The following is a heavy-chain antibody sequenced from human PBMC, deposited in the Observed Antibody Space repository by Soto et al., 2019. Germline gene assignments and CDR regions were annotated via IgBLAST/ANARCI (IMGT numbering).Heavy chain of an antibody. V-gene: IGHV1-69*02. Sequence: QVRLVQSGAEVKKPGSSVKVSCKASGGTFSSSTITWVRQAPGQGLECMGKIIPILGKPNYAQRFQDRLTITADESTTTAYMELSSLTSEDTAVYYCARPMAVAANNYFDFWGQGTLVTVSS. CDR3: ARPMAVAANNYFDF. J-gene: IGHJ4*02. CDR1: GGTFSSST. D-gene: IGHD2-15*01. CDR2: IIPILGKP.